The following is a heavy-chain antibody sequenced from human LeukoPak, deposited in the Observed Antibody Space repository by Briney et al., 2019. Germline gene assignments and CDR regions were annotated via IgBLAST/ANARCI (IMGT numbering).Heavy chain of an antibody. D-gene: IGHD1-1*01. CDR3: KSGGAAPGSFDY. V-gene: IGHV3-7*01. CDR1: GFTFSSYW. J-gene: IGHJ4*02. CDR2: IKYDGNEE. Sequence: PGGSLRLSCAASGFTFSSYWESWMRQAPGKGLEWVANIKYDGNEEYYVDSVKGRFTISRDNAKNSLYLQLNSLRVEDTAVYYCKSGGAAPGSFDYWGQGTLVTVSP.